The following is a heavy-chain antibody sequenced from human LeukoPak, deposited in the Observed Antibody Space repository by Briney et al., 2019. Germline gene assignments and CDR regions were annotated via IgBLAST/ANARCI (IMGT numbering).Heavy chain of an antibody. CDR3: ARGGYDAFDM. D-gene: IGHD3-22*01. CDR1: GGSISSGSYY. J-gene: IGHJ3*02. CDR2: TYISGST. V-gene: IGHV4-61*02. Sequence: SQTLSLTCSVSGGSISSGSYYWSWIRQPAGKGLEWIGRTYISGSTKYNPSLKSRVTISVDTSKNQFSLKMNSVTAADTAVYYCARGGYDAFDMWGQGTVVTVSS.